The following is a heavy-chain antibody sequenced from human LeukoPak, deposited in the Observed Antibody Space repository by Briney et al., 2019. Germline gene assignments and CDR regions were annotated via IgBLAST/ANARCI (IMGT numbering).Heavy chain of an antibody. CDR3: ARDYCSSTICLFDY. Sequence: GRSLRLSCAASGFTFSSYGMHWVRQAPGQGLEWVAVIWNDGSNKYYVDSVKGRFTISRDNSKNTLYLQMNSLRTEDTAVYYCARDYCSSTICLFDYWGQGTLVTVSS. D-gene: IGHD2-2*01. V-gene: IGHV3-33*01. CDR1: GFTFSSYG. CDR2: IWNDGSNK. J-gene: IGHJ4*02.